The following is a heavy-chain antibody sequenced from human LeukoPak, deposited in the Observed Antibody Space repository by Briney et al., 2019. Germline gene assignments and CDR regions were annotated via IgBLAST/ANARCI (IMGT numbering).Heavy chain of an antibody. D-gene: IGHD5-18*01. CDR1: GFTFSSDW. Sequence: GGSLRLSCAASGFTFSSDWMHWVRQAPGKGLVWVSRISSDGSSTSYADSVKGRFTFSRDNTKNTLYLQMNSLRDEDTAVYYCTRGRAYNYGYFDYWGQGTLVTVSS. CDR2: ISSDGSST. CDR3: TRGRAYNYGYFDY. J-gene: IGHJ4*02. V-gene: IGHV3-74*01.